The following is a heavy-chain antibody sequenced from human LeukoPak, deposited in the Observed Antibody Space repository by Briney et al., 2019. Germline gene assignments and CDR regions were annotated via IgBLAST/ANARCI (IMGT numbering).Heavy chain of an antibody. J-gene: IGHJ3*02. D-gene: IGHD5-12*01. V-gene: IGHV4-31*03. CDR3: ARVVATEEAFDI. CDR1: GGSLSSGGSY. Sequence: SETLSLTCTVSGGSLSSGGSYWGWIRQHPGTGLEWIGYIYYSGSTYYNPSLKSRVTISVDTSKNQFSLKLSSVTAADTAVYYCARVVATEEAFDIWGQGTMVTVSS. CDR2: IYYSGST.